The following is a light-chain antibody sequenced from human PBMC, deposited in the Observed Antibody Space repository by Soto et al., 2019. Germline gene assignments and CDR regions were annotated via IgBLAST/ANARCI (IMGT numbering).Light chain of an antibody. CDR1: HDIGTF. CDR3: QQANSFPRT. J-gene: IGKJ1*01. CDR2: AAS. Sequence: DIQMTQSPSSMSASVGDSVTLTCRASHDIGTFLNWYQQRPGEAPKLLIYAASSLQSGVPSRFSGSGSGTDFTLTISSLQPEDFATYYCQQANSFPRTFGQGTKVDIK. V-gene: IGKV1-12*01.